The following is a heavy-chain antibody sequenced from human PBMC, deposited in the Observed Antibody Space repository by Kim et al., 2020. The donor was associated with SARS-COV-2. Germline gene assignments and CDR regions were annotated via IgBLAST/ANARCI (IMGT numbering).Heavy chain of an antibody. Sequence: ASVKVSCKTSGYSFTKYPMHWLRQAPGQRPEWMGWIKTENGKTQYSEKFQGRLNFTMDTSATTVYMDLKSLSSEDTAVYYCARGRGVSRGHALWSFWGQGSLVTVSS. CDR1: GYSFTKYP. CDR2: IKTENGKT. CDR3: ARGRGVSRGHALWSF. D-gene: IGHD3-3*01. J-gene: IGHJ4*02. V-gene: IGHV1-3*04.